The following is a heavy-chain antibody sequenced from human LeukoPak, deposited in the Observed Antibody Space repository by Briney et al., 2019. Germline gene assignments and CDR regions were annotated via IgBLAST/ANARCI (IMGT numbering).Heavy chain of an antibody. CDR1: GFSLSTSGMS. V-gene: IGHV2-70*11. CDR2: IDWDDDK. CDR3: ARIQGTISGPYYYMDV. D-gene: IGHD3-3*01. J-gene: IGHJ6*03. Sequence: SGPTLVNPTQTLTLTCTFSGFSLSTSGMSVIWIRQPPGKALEWLARIDWDDDKYYSTSLKTRLTISKDTSKNQVVLTMTNMDPVDTATYYCARIQGTISGPYYYMDVWGKGTRVTVSS.